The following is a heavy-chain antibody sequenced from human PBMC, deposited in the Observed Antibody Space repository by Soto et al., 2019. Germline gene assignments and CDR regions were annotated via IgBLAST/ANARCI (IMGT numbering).Heavy chain of an antibody. CDR3: ASGADYGMDV. CDR1: GGSISRGGYY. CDR2: MYYSGSA. J-gene: IGHJ6*02. D-gene: IGHD1-1*01. V-gene: IGHV4-31*03. Sequence: PSETLSLTCTVSGGSISRGGYYWSWIRQHPGKGLEWIGYMYYSGSAYYTPSLKSRVTISGDTSKNQFSLKLSSVTAADTAVYYCASGADYGMDVWGQGTTVTVSS.